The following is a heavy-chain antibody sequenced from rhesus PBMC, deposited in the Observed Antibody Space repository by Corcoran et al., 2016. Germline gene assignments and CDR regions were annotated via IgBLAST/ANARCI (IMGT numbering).Heavy chain of an antibody. CDR1: GLTPGDNG. J-gene: IGHJ6*01. CDR3: ADIYGLDA. CDR2: VDGADSTT. V-gene: IGHV3-28*02. Sequence: EVQLVQSGGGLAKPGGSLRLSCRVAGLTPGDNGTPCVRQATGEGLEWISAVDGADSTTYYGDSVRGRFTASRENAKITLYLQADSLRVADTAVYYCADIYGLDAWGQGVVVTVSS.